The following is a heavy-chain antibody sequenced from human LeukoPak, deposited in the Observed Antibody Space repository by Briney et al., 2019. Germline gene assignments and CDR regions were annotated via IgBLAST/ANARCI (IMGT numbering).Heavy chain of an antibody. J-gene: IGHJ4*02. D-gene: IGHD6-19*01. Sequence: ASVTVSCKASGYTFTGYYMHWVRQAPGQGLEWMGWINPNSGGTYYAQKFQGRVTMASDTSISTAYMELSRLRSDDTAVYYCARVPQWLGPEYYFDYWGQGTLVTVSS. CDR2: INPNSGGT. V-gene: IGHV1-2*02. CDR1: GYTFTGYY. CDR3: ARVPQWLGPEYYFDY.